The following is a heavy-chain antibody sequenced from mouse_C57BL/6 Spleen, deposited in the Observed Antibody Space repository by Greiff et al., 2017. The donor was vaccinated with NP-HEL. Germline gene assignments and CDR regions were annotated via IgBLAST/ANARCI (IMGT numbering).Heavy chain of an antibody. CDR1: GYAFSSYW. CDR3: ARRGTSSWFAY. V-gene: IGHV1-80*01. CDR2: IYPGDGDT. D-gene: IGHD3-1*01. J-gene: IGHJ3*01. Sequence: QVQLQQSGAELVKPGASVKISCKASGYAFSSYWMNWVKQRPGKGLEWIGQIYPGDGDTTYNGKFKGKATLTADKSSSTAYMQLSSLTSEDSAVYFCARRGTSSWFAYWGQGTLVTVSA.